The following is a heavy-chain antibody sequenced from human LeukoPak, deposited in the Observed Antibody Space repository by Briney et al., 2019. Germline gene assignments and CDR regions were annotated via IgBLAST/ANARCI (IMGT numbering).Heavy chain of an antibody. Sequence: PGGSLRLSCAASGFAVNGDNMSWVRQAPGKRLEWVSVIYSDYDDGHTNYADSVRGRSTISRDNSKNMVYLQMNSLRVEDTAVYYCSKRSGGYYDHWGQGTLVTVSS. CDR1: GFAVNGDN. D-gene: IGHD3-3*01. J-gene: IGHJ4*02. CDR3: SKRSGGYYDH. CDR2: IYSDYDDGHT. V-gene: IGHV3-66*02.